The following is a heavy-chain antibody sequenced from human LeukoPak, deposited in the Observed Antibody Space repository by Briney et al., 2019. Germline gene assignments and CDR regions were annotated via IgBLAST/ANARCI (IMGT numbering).Heavy chain of an antibody. D-gene: IGHD1-26*01. CDR1: GFTLNNAW. J-gene: IGHJ4*02. CDR3: VCRIGGAPQ. CDR2: ISGGGGST. Sequence: PGGSLRLSCAASGFTLNNAWMSWVRQAPGKGLEWVSTISGGGGSTYYADSVKGRFTISRDNSKNTLYLQMNSLRADDTAVYYCVCRIGGAPQWGQGTLVTVSS. V-gene: IGHV3-23*01.